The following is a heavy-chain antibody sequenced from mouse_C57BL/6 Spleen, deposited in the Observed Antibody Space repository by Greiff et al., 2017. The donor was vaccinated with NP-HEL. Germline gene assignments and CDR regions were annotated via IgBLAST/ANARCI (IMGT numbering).Heavy chain of an antibody. J-gene: IGHJ2*01. Sequence: QVQLKESGPELVKPGASVTISCKASGYAFSSSWMNWVKQRPGKGLEWIGRIYPGDGDTTYNGKFKGKATLTADKSSSTAYMKLSSLTAEDSAVYFCARNDAKDYWGQGTTLTVSS. V-gene: IGHV1-82*01. D-gene: IGHD2-3*01. CDR2: IYPGDGDT. CDR3: ARNDAKDY. CDR1: GYAFSSSW.